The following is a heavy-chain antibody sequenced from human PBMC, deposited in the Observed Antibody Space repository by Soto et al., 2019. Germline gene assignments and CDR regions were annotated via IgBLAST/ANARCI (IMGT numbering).Heavy chain of an antibody. CDR2: ISGSGGST. CDR1: GFTFSSYA. J-gene: IGHJ6*02. V-gene: IGHV3-23*01. Sequence: GGSLRLSCAASGFTFSSYAMSWVRQAPGKGLEWVSAISGSGGSTYYADSVKGRFTISRDNSKNTLYLQMNSLRAEDTAVYYCAKAQGRVEHEPGLWVYYYYGMDVWGQGTTVTVSS. CDR3: AKAQGRVEHEPGLWVYYYYGMDV. D-gene: IGHD2-2*01.